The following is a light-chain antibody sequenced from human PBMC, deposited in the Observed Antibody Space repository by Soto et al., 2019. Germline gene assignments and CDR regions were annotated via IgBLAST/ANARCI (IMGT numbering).Light chain of an antibody. Sequence: QAVVTQPPSASGTPGQGVTISCSGSSSNIGGNTVHWYQQLPGTAPKLLIYSSNQRPSGVPDRFSGSKSGTSASLAISGLQSEDEAEYHCATWDDSLNGWVFGGGTKVTVL. CDR1: SSNIGGNT. CDR2: SSN. V-gene: IGLV1-44*01. J-gene: IGLJ3*02. CDR3: ATWDDSLNGWV.